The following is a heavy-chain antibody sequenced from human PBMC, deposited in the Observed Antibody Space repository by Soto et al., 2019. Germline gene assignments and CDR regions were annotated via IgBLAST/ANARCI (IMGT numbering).Heavy chain of an antibody. CDR3: ARDDTGDSYYYYYGMDV. CDR2: IIAMFGTP. CDR1: GGTFNNYN. Sequence: QVQLVQSGAEVKQPGSSVKVSCKASGGTFNNYNFNWVRQAPGQGLEWMGGIIAMFGTPNYAQRFQGRVTITADDSKSTAYMELSRLRSEDKAVYYWARDDTGDSYYYYYGMDVWGQWTTVPVSS. V-gene: IGHV1-69*01. J-gene: IGHJ6*02. D-gene: IGHD7-27*01.